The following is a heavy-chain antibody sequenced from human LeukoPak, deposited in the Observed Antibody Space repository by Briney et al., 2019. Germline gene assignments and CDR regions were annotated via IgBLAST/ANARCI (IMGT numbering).Heavy chain of an antibody. CDR1: GGSFSGYY. J-gene: IGHJ3*02. V-gene: IGHV4-34*01. CDR2: INHSGST. Sequence: SETLSLTCAVYGGSFSGYYWSWIRQPPGKGLEWIGEINHSGSTNYNPSLKSRVTISVDTSKNQFSLKLSSVTAADTAVYYCASFPGGAFDIWGQGTMVTVSS. CDR3: ASFPGGAFDI.